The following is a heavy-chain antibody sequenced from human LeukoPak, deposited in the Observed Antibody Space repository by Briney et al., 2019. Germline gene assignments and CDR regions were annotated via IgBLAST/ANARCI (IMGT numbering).Heavy chain of an antibody. Sequence: SETLSLTCTVSGGSISSYYWSWIRQTPGKGLEWIGDSYYGGSTNYSPSFKGRVTISGDASRNHFSLKLTSVTSADTALYFCARYDARSSCFDFWGQGTLVTVSS. CDR1: GGSISSYY. CDR3: ARYDARSSCFDF. V-gene: IGHV4-59*01. D-gene: IGHD6-19*01. CDR2: SYYGGST. J-gene: IGHJ4*02.